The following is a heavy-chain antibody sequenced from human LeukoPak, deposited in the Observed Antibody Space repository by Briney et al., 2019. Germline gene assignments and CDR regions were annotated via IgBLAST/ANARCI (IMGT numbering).Heavy chain of an antibody. CDR2: IYSGGST. D-gene: IGHD2-15*01. CDR3: ASLFVSDAKDH. CDR1: GFTVSSNY. V-gene: IGHV3-53*01. Sequence: PGGSLRLSCAASGFTVSSNYMSWVRQAPGKGLEWVSVIYSGGSTFYADSVKGRFTISRDNAKNSLHLQMNSLRAEDTAVYYCASLFVSDAKDHWGQGTLVTVSS. J-gene: IGHJ4*02.